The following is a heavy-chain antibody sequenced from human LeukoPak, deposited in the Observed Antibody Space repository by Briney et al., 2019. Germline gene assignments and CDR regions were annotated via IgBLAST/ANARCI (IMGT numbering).Heavy chain of an antibody. Sequence: SETLSLTCTVSGGSISSGGYYWSWIRQHPGKGLEWIGYIYYSGSTYYNPSLKSRVTISVDTSKNQFSLKLSSVTAADTAVYYCAREQQLAHWGDYFDYWGQGTLVTVSS. CDR1: GGSISSGGYY. CDR2: IYYSGST. D-gene: IGHD6-13*01. CDR3: AREQQLAHWGDYFDY. J-gene: IGHJ4*02. V-gene: IGHV4-31*03.